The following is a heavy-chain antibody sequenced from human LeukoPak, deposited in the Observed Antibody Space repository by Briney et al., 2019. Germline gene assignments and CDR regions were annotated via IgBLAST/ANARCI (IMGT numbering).Heavy chain of an antibody. V-gene: IGHV3-53*01. CDR2: IYSGGST. Sequence: GSLRLSCAASGFTVSSNYMSWVRQAPGKGLEWVSVIYSGGSTYYADSVKGRFTISRDNSKNTLYLQMNSLRAEDTAVYYCARVRKEYQLLLFDYWGQGTLVTVSS. D-gene: IGHD2-2*01. CDR3: ARVRKEYQLLLFDY. J-gene: IGHJ4*02. CDR1: GFTVSSNY.